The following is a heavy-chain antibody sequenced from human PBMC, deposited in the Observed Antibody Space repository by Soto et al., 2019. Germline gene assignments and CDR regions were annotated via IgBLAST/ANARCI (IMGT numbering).Heavy chain of an antibody. D-gene: IGHD4-17*01. CDR3: ARRSDGDYDWYFDL. V-gene: IGHV4-31*03. J-gene: IGHJ2*01. Sequence: QVQLQESGPGLVKPSQTLSLTCTVSGGSISSGGYYWSWIRQHPGKGLEWIGYIYYSGSTYYNPSLKSRVNISVDTSKNQFSLKLSSVTAADTAVYYCARRSDGDYDWYFDLWGRGTLVTVSS. CDR2: IYYSGST. CDR1: GGSISSGGYY.